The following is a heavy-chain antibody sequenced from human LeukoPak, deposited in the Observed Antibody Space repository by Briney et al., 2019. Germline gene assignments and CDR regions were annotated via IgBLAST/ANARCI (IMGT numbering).Heavy chain of an antibody. CDR1: GFTFSSYA. CDR2: ISGRGGST. D-gene: IGHD3-10*01. J-gene: IGHJ4*02. CDR3: AKDPEAFGEGRFDN. Sequence: GGSLRLSCAASGFTFSSYAMSWVRQAPGKGLEGVSGISGRGGSTYYADPSKGRFPIHRDNSKNTLYLQMKALRAGDTAVYYCAKDPEAFGEGRFDNWGQGTPVTVSS. V-gene: IGHV3-23*01.